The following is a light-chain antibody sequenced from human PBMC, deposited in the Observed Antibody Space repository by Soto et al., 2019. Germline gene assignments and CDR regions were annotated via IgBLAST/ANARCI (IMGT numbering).Light chain of an antibody. V-gene: IGKV3-11*01. J-gene: IGKJ5*01. CDR1: QSVSSY. Sequence: EIVLTQSPATLSLSPGERATLSCRASQSVSSYLAWYQQKPGQAPRLLIYDASNRATGIPARFSGSGSGTDFTLTISSLEPEDFAVYHCQQRSNWPITFGQGTRLENK. CDR3: QQRSNWPIT. CDR2: DAS.